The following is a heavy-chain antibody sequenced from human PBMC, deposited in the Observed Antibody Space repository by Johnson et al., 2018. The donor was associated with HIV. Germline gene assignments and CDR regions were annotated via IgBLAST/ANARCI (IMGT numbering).Heavy chain of an antibody. D-gene: IGHD1-14*01. V-gene: IGHV3-30*04. Sequence: QVQLVESGGGVVQPGGSLRLSCAASGFTFSSYAMHWVRQAPGKGLEWVAVISYDGSNKYYADSVKGRFTISRDNSKNTLYLQMNSLRAEDTALYYCARDITPHKEGDAFDIWGQGTMVTVSS. J-gene: IGHJ3*02. CDR1: GFTFSSYA. CDR3: ARDITPHKEGDAFDI. CDR2: ISYDGSNK.